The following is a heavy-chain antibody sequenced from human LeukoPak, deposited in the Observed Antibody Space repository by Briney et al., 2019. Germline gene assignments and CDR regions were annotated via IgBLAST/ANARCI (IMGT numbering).Heavy chain of an antibody. J-gene: IGHJ5*02. CDR1: GGSFSGYY. D-gene: IGHD6-13*01. CDR2: INHSGST. CDR3: ARQGQAAAGPWFDP. Sequence: SETLSLTCAVYGGSFSGYYWSWIRQPPGKGLEWIGEINHSGSTYYNPSLKSRVTISVDTSKNQFSLKLSSVTAADTAVYYCARQGQAAAGPWFDPWGQGTLVTVSS. V-gene: IGHV4-34*01.